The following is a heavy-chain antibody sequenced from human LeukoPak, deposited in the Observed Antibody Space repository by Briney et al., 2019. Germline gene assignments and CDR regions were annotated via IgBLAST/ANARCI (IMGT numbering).Heavy chain of an antibody. Sequence: GGSLRLSCAASGFTFSNYLMHWVRQTPGKGLEWVAIISYDGSNKYYADSVKGRFTISRDNSKNTLYMQMNSLGAEDTAVYYCARDHRRYYYDSTGYYFDYWGQGTLVTVSS. CDR2: ISYDGSNK. V-gene: IGHV3-30*03. CDR1: GFTFSNYL. CDR3: ARDHRRYYYDSTGYYFDY. J-gene: IGHJ4*02. D-gene: IGHD3-22*01.